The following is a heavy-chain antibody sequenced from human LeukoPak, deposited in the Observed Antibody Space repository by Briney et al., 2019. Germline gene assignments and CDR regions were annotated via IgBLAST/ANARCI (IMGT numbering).Heavy chain of an antibody. D-gene: IGHD6-13*01. Sequence: SETLSLTCAVYGGSFSGYYWSWIRQPPGKGLEWIGEINHSGSTNYNPSLKSRVTISVDTSKNQFSLKLSSVTAADTAVYYCARGAAAGRGFNWSDPWGQGTLVTVSS. CDR1: GGSFSGYY. V-gene: IGHV4-34*01. CDR2: INHSGST. CDR3: ARGAAAGRGFNWSDP. J-gene: IGHJ5*02.